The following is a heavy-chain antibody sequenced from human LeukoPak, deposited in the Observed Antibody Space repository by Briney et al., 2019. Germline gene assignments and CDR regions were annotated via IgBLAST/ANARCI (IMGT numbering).Heavy chain of an antibody. V-gene: IGHV1-18*01. D-gene: IGHD3-22*01. J-gene: IGHJ4*02. CDR3: ARFRSGYYASKYYFDY. Sequence: GASVKVSCKASGYTFTSYGISWVRQAPGQGLEWMGWISAYNGNTNYAQKLQGRVTMTTDTSTSTAYMELRSLRSDDTAVYYCARFRSGYYASKYYFDYWGQGTLVTVSS. CDR1: GYTFTSYG. CDR2: ISAYNGNT.